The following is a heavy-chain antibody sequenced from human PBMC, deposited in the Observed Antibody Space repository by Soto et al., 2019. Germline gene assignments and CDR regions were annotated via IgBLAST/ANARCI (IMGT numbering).Heavy chain of an antibody. V-gene: IGHV3-49*03. J-gene: IGHJ6*02. CDR2: IRSKGYGGTT. CDR1: GFTFGDFG. Sequence: GGSLRLSCTGSGFTFGDFGMSWFRQAPRKGLEWLSFIRSKGYGGTTESAASVRGRFITSRDDSKSIAYLQMNSLKTEDTAVYYCASLTSWSQEFYYGMDVWGQGTTVTVSS. D-gene: IGHD3-10*01. CDR3: ASLTSWSQEFYYGMDV.